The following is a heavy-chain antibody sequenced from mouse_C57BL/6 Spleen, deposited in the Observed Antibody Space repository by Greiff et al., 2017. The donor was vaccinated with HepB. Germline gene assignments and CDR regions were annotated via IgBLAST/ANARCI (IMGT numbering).Heavy chain of an antibody. V-gene: IGHV3-6*01. CDR2: ISYDGSN. Sequence: EVQLQESGPGLVKPSQSLSLTCSVTGYSITSGYYWNWIRQFPGNKLEWMGYISYDGSNNYNPTLKNRISITRDTSKNQFFLKLNSVTTEDTATCYCARLRQYAYWGQGTLVTVSA. J-gene: IGHJ3*01. D-gene: IGHD2-12*01. CDR1: GYSITSGYY. CDR3: ARLRQYAY.